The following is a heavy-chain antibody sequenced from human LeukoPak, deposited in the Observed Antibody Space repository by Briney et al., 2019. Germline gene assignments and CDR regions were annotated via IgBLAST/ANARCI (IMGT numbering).Heavy chain of an antibody. Sequence: PGGSLRLSCAASGFTFSSYGMHWVRQAPGKGLEWVAVISYDGSNKYYADSVKGRFTISRDNSKNTLYLQMNSLRAEDTAVYYCARERLGDPYGMDVWGQGTTVTVSS. CDR3: ARERLGDPYGMDV. CDR2: ISYDGSNK. J-gene: IGHJ6*02. V-gene: IGHV3-30*03. CDR1: GFTFSSYG. D-gene: IGHD4-17*01.